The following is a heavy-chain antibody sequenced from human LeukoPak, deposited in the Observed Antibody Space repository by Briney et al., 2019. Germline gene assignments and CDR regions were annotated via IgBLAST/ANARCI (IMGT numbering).Heavy chain of an antibody. CDR2: TYSGGNT. CDR3: ARDWSSFLGELSLGYFDY. J-gene: IGHJ4*02. Sequence: GGSLRLSCAASGFTVSSNYMSWVRQAPGKGLEWVSVTYSGGNTYYADSVKGRFTISSDSSKNTLYLQMNSLRAEDTAVYYCARDWSSFLGELSLGYFDYWGQGTLVTVSS. CDR1: GFTVSSNY. D-gene: IGHD3-16*02. V-gene: IGHV3-53*01.